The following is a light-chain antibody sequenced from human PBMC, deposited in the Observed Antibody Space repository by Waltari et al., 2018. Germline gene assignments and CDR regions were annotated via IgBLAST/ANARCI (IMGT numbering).Light chain of an antibody. CDR2: GAS. Sequence: EIELTQSPGPLSLSPGERATLSCRAGQSVSSSYLAWYQQKPGQAPRLLIYGASSRATGIPDRFSGSGSGTDFTLTISRLEPEDFAVYYCQQYGSSPTWTFGQGTKVEIK. CDR1: QSVSSSY. V-gene: IGKV3-20*01. J-gene: IGKJ1*01. CDR3: QQYGSSPTWT.